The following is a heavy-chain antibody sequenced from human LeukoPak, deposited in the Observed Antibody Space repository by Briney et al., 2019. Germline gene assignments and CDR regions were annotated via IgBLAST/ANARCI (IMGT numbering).Heavy chain of an antibody. V-gene: IGHV4-39*01. D-gene: IGHD3-22*01. J-gene: IGHJ4*02. Sequence: PSETLSLTCTVSGGSISSYYWGWIRQPPGKGLEWIGSIYYSGSTYYNPSLKSRVTISVDTSKNQFSLKLSSVTAADTAVYYCARRRAYYYDSSGYYSRGVYFDCWGQGTLVTVTS. CDR1: GGSISSYY. CDR2: IYYSGST. CDR3: ARRRAYYYDSSGYYSRGVYFDC.